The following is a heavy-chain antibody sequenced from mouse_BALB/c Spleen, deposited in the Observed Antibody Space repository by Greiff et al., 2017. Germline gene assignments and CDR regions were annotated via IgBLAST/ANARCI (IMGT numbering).Heavy chain of an antibody. Sequence: EVQLHQSGPELVKPGASMKISCKASGYSFTGYTMNWVQQSHGKNLEWIGLINPYNGGTSYNQKFKGKATLTVDKSSSTAYMELLSLTSEDSAVYYCAIGDGSSLYYFDYWGQGTTLTVSS. CDR2: INPYNGGT. J-gene: IGHJ2*01. CDR3: AIGDGSSLYYFDY. V-gene: IGHV1-18*01. CDR1: GYSFTGYT. D-gene: IGHD1-1*01.